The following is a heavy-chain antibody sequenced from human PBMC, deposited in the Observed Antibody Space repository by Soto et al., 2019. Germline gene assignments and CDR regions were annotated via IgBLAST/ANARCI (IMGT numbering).Heavy chain of an antibody. J-gene: IGHJ4*02. CDR3: ASERSHSSSPYFDY. CDR2: ISYDGSNK. D-gene: IGHD6-6*01. CDR1: GFTFSNYA. Sequence: QVQLVESGGGVVQPGRSLRLSCAASGFTFSNYAMHWVRQAPGKGLEWVAVISYDGSNKYYADSVKGRFTISRDNSKNTVYLQMNRLRAEDTAVYYCASERSHSSSPYFDYWGQGTLVNVSS. V-gene: IGHV3-30-3*01.